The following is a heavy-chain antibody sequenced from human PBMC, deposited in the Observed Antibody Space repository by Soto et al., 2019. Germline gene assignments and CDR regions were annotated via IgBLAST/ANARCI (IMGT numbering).Heavy chain of an antibody. D-gene: IGHD2-2*01. V-gene: IGHV1-46*01. CDR3: ARDYLSSKLSLSYFDF. CDR1: GYSFISHY. Sequence: QVQLVQSGAEVTRPGASVKVSCKASGYSFISHYIHWVRQAPGLGLEWMGFINPSGGSATLAQKFQGRVTMTRDTSTSTVYMELTILRSEDAAVYYCARDYLSSKLSLSYFDFWGQGTLVTVSS. CDR2: INPSGGSA. J-gene: IGHJ4*02.